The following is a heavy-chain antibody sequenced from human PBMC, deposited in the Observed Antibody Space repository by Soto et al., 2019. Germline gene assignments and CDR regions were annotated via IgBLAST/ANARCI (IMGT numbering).Heavy chain of an antibody. CDR2: IVARGITT. Sequence: EVQLLESGGALVQPGGSLRLACATSGLTFSGYSMGWVRQAPGKGLEWVSSIVARGITTYYADSVKGRFTISRDNSKNTLYPQMISLRDEDTAVYYCAKALRGPEAGTCYFALWGRGTLVTVSS. CDR1: GLTFSGYS. J-gene: IGHJ2*01. V-gene: IGHV3-23*01. CDR3: AKALRGPEAGTCYFAL. D-gene: IGHD6-13*01.